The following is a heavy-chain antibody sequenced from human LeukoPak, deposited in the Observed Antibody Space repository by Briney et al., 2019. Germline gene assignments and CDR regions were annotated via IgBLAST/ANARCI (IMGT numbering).Heavy chain of an antibody. CDR3: ARLGSSWYFGY. CDR1: GGSFSGYY. J-gene: IGHJ4*02. D-gene: IGHD6-13*01. V-gene: IGHV4-34*01. Sequence: PSEALSLTCAVYGGSFSGYYWSWIRRPPGKGLEWIGEVNHSGSTNYNPSLKSRVTISVDTSKNQFSLKLNSVTAADTAVYYCARLGSSWYFGYWGQGTLVTVSS. CDR2: VNHSGST.